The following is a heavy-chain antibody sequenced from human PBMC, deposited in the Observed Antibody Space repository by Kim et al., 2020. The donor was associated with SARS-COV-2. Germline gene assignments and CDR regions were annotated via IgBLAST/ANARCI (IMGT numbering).Heavy chain of an antibody. CDR1: GYTFTSYY. Sequence: ASVKVSCKASGYTFTSYYMHWVRQAPGQGLEWMGIINPSGGSTSYAQKFQGRVTMTRDTSTSTVYMELSSLRSEDTAVYYCATPNPYYYDSSGYYYYYGMDVWGQGTTVTVSS. V-gene: IGHV1-46*01. D-gene: IGHD3-22*01. J-gene: IGHJ6*02. CDR3: ATPNPYYYDSSGYYYYYGMDV. CDR2: INPSGGST.